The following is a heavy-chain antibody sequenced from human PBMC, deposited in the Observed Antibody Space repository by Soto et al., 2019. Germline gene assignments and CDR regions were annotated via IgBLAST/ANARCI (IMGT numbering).Heavy chain of an antibody. D-gene: IGHD1-7*01. CDR3: ARATRTTGYFDD. CDR2: IWYDGSNK. Sequence: PGGSLRLSCAASGFTFSSYGMHWVRQAPGKGLEWVAVIWYDGSNKYYADSVKGRFTISRDNSKNTLYLQMNSLRAEDTAVYYCARATRTTGYFDDWGQGTMVTVSS. CDR1: GFTFSSYG. V-gene: IGHV3-33*01. J-gene: IGHJ4*02.